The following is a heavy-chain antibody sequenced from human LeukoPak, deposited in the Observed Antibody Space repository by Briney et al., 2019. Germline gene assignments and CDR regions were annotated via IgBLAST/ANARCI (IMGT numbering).Heavy chain of an antibody. J-gene: IGHJ6*02. CDR1: GYSFTSYW. D-gene: IGHD3-10*01. Sequence: KNGESLKISCKGSGYSFTSYWIGWVRQMPGKGLEWMGIIYPGDSDTRYSPSFQGQVTISADKSISTAYLQWSSLKASDTAMYYCARHLGGSGSYYQPSGYYYGMDVWGQGTTVTVSS. V-gene: IGHV5-51*01. CDR3: ARHLGGSGSYYQPSGYYYGMDV. CDR2: IYPGDSDT.